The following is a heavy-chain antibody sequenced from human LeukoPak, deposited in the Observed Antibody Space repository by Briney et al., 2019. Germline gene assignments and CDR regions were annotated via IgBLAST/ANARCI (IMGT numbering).Heavy chain of an antibody. Sequence: GESLKISCKGSGYSFTSYWIGWVRQMPGKGLEWMGIIYPGDSDTRYSPSFQGQVTISADKSISTAYLQWSSLKASDTAMYYCARADRYYYDSSHLDAFDIWGQGTMVTVSS. V-gene: IGHV5-51*01. CDR1: GYSFTSYW. J-gene: IGHJ3*02. D-gene: IGHD3-22*01. CDR2: IYPGDSDT. CDR3: ARADRYYYDSSHLDAFDI.